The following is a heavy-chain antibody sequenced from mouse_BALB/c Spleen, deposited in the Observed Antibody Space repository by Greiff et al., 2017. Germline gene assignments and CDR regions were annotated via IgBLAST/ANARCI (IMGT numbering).Heavy chain of an antibody. J-gene: IGHJ4*01. Sequence: EVKVVESGGGLVQPGGSRKLSCAASGFTFSSFGMHWVRQAPEKGLEWVAYISSGSSTIYYADTVKGRFTISRDNPKNTLFLQMTSLRSEDTAMYYCARRHYDYTLYAMDYWGQGTSVTVSS. CDR3: ARRHYDYTLYAMDY. CDR2: ISSGSSTI. V-gene: IGHV5-17*02. CDR1: GFTFSSFG. D-gene: IGHD2-4*01.